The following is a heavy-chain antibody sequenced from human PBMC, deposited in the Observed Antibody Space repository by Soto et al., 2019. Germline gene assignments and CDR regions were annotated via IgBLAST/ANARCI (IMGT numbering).Heavy chain of an antibody. D-gene: IGHD3-22*01. J-gene: IGHJ4*02. Sequence: XGSLTLSFQASGSPSSSYSLSGFGPAPGKGLEWVSAISGSVGSTYYADSVKGRFTISRDNSKNTLYQQMNSLRAEDTAVYYCAKDLSYSDSSGYDYVSFDYWGQGTLVTVSS. V-gene: IGHV3-23*01. CDR1: GSPSSSYS. CDR3: AKDLSYSDSSGYDYVSFDY. CDR2: ISGSVGST.